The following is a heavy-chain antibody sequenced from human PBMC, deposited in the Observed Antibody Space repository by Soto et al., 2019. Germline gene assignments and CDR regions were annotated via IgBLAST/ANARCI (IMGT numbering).Heavy chain of an antibody. D-gene: IGHD4-17*01. Sequence: EVQLLESGGGLVQPGGSLRLSCAASGFTFSSYAMSWVRQAPGKGLEWVSAISGSGGSTYYADSVKGRFTISRDNSKNRLYVQMNSLRAEDTAVYYCAKVRAPDDYGYYSWFDPWGQGTLVTVSS. CDR1: GFTFSSYA. CDR3: AKVRAPDDYGYYSWFDP. V-gene: IGHV3-23*01. CDR2: ISGSGGST. J-gene: IGHJ5*02.